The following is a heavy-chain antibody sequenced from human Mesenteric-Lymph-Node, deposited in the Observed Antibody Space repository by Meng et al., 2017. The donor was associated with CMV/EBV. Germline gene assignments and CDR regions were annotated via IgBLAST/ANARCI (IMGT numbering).Heavy chain of an antibody. CDR1: GGSISSGGYY. D-gene: IGHD5-24*01. V-gene: IGHV4-31*02. J-gene: IGHJ4*02. CDR2: IYYSGST. CDR3: ARGGVGWLQLDY. Sequence: TLSGGSISSGGYYWSWIRQHPGKGLEWIGYIYYSGSTYYNPSLKSRVTISADTSKNQFSLKLSSVTAADTAVYYCARGGVGWLQLDYWGQGTLVTVSS.